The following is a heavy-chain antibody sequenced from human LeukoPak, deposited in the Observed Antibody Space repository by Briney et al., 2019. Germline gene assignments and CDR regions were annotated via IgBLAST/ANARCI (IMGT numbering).Heavy chain of an antibody. CDR2: IEGDGSGT. J-gene: IGHJ4*02. CDR1: RFIFSNYA. CDR3: AKDRHCSSISCYRGYFDY. Sequence: PGGSLRLSCGASRFIFSNYAMTWVRQAPGKGLEWVSSIEGDGSGTYYADSVRGRFIVSRDNSKNTLYLQMNSLRAEDTAVYYCAKDRHCSSISCYRGYFDYWGQGTLVTVSS. V-gene: IGHV3-23*03. D-gene: IGHD2-2*01.